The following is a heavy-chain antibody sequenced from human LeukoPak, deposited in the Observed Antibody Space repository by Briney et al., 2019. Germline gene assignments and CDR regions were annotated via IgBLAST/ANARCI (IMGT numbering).Heavy chain of an antibody. J-gene: IGHJ4*02. V-gene: IGHV1-18*01. D-gene: IGHD3-22*01. CDR1: GYTFTSYG. Sequence: GASVKVSCKASGYTFTSYGISWVRQAPGQGLEWMGWISAYNGNTNYAQKLQGRVTMTTDTSTSTAYMELRSLRSDDTAVYYCARDTIMGDSSGYYLGYWGQGTLVTVSS. CDR3: ARDTIMGDSSGYYLGY. CDR2: ISAYNGNT.